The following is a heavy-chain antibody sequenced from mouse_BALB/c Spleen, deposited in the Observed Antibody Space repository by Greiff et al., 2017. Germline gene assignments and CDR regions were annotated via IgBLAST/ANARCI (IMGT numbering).Heavy chain of an antibody. CDR2: INPYNGDT. Sequence: EVQLQESGPELVKPGASVKISCKASGYSFTGYFMNWVMQSHGKSLEWIGRINPYNGDTFYNQKFKGKATLTVDKSSSTAHMELRSLASEDSAVYYCARLGYDGWYFDVWGAGTTVTVSS. CDR1: GYSFTGYF. V-gene: IGHV1-20*02. D-gene: IGHD2-2*01. J-gene: IGHJ1*01. CDR3: ARLGYDGWYFDV.